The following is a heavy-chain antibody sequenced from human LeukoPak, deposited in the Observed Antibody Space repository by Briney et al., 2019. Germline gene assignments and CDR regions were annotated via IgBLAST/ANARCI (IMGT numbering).Heavy chain of an antibody. V-gene: IGHV5-51*01. Sequence: GESLEISCKGSGYRFSSYWIGWVRQMPGKGLEWMGIIYPGDSDTRYSPSFQGQVTISADKSISTAYLQWSSLKASDTAMYYCAIKYNWNYLNWFDPWGQGTLVTVSS. CDR1: GYRFSSYW. CDR3: AIKYNWNYLNWFDP. CDR2: IYPGDSDT. D-gene: IGHD1-7*01. J-gene: IGHJ5*02.